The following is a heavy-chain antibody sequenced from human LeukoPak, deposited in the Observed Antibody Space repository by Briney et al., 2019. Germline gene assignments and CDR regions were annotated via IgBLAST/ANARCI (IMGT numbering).Heavy chain of an antibody. V-gene: IGHV3-30*03. D-gene: IGHD1-7*01. J-gene: IGHJ5*02. CDR2: VSSDGSID. Sequence: PGRSLRLSCAASGFTFSNYGMHWVRQAPGKGLEWVAVVSSDGSIDYYADSLRGRFTVSRDNSKNTMFLQFNTLRPEGTAVYYCAREGMGTTFSAWFDPWGQGTLVTVSS. CDR3: AREGMGTTFSAWFDP. CDR1: GFTFSNYG.